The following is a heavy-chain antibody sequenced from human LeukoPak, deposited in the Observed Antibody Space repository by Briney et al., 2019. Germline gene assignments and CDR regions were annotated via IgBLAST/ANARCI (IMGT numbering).Heavy chain of an antibody. V-gene: IGHV3-23*01. CDR1: GLTFSNHA. CDR2: ISGSGGST. D-gene: IGHD3-10*01. CDR3: TRELFDFDY. J-gene: IGHJ4*02. Sequence: GGSLRLXCAASGLTFSNHAMGWVRQAPGKALEWISEISGSGGSTYYADSVKGRFTISRDNSKNTLYLQMNSLRAEDTAVYYCTRELFDFDYWGQGTLVTVSS.